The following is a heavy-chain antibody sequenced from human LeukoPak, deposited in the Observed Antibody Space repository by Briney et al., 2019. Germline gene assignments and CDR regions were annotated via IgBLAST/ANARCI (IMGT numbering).Heavy chain of an antibody. CDR1: GFTFSSYW. CDR3: ARGSDILTGYPENAFDI. Sequence: GGSLRISCAASGFTFSSYWMSWVRQAPGKGLEWVANIKQDGSEKYYVDSVKGRFTISRDNARNSLYLQMNSLRDEDTAVYYCARGSDILTGYPENAFDIWGQGTMVTVSS. CDR2: IKQDGSEK. V-gene: IGHV3-7*01. D-gene: IGHD3-9*01. J-gene: IGHJ3*02.